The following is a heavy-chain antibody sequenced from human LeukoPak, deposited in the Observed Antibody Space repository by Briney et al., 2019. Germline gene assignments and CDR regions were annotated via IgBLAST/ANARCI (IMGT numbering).Heavy chain of an antibody. CDR1: GGSISSYY. Sequence: SSETLSLTCTVSGGSISSYYWSWIRQPPGKGLEWIGYIYYSGSTNYNPSLKSRVTISVDTSKNQFSLKLSSVTAADTAVYYCARSGAYDSSGYYCFDYWGQGTLVTVSS. V-gene: IGHV4-59*01. D-gene: IGHD3-22*01. CDR2: IYYSGST. CDR3: ARSGAYDSSGYYCFDY. J-gene: IGHJ4*02.